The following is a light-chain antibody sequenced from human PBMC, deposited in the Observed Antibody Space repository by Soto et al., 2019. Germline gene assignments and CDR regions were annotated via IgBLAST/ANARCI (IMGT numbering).Light chain of an antibody. CDR3: QQSHSTPPT. J-gene: IGKJ1*01. Sequence: DIRMTQSPSSLSASVRDRVIITCRASQSISTYLNWYQQKPGKPAKLLIYAASSLQSGVPSRFSGSGSGTQFTLTISSLQPKDYASYYCQQSHSTPPTFGQGTKVDI. CDR2: AAS. V-gene: IGKV1-39*01. CDR1: QSISTY.